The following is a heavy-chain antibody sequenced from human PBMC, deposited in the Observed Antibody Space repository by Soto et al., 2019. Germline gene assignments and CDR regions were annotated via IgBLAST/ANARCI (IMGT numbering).Heavy chain of an antibody. Sequence: ASVKVSCMASGYTFTSYYMHWVRQAPGQGLEWMGIINPSGGSTSYAQKFQGRVTMTRDTSTSTVYMELSSLRSEDTAVYYCARDRGYCSGGSCYYYYYGMDVWGQGTTVTVSS. CDR2: INPSGGST. D-gene: IGHD2-15*01. CDR3: ARDRGYCSGGSCYYYYYGMDV. V-gene: IGHV1-46*01. CDR1: GYTFTSYY. J-gene: IGHJ6*02.